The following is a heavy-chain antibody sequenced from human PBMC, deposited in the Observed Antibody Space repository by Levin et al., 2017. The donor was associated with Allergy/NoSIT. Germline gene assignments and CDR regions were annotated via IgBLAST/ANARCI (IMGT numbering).Heavy chain of an antibody. CDR2: INYRGAT. Sequence: SQTLSLTCSVSGGSVSSGTYYWSWIRRPPGKGLEWIGYINYRGATKYNPSLKSRATISVDTTKNEFSLKETSVTAADTAVYYCARNRIIVSGGNDYYYGMDVWGQGTTVTVSS. CDR1: GGSVSSGTYY. V-gene: IGHV4-61*01. D-gene: IGHD5/OR15-5a*01. CDR3: ARNRIIVSGGNDYYYGMDV. J-gene: IGHJ6*02.